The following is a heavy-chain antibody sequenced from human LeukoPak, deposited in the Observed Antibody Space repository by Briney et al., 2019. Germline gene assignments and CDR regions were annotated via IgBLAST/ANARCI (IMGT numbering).Heavy chain of an antibody. CDR1: GYSFTSYW. D-gene: IGHD6-19*01. J-gene: IGHJ4*02. CDR2: IYPGDSDT. CDR3: ARLKRQEQWLPWLDY. Sequence: GESLKISCKGSGYSFTSYWIGWVRQMPGKGLEWMGIIYPGDSDTRYSPSFQGQVTISADKSISTAYLQWSSLKASDTAMYYCARLKRQEQWLPWLDYWGQGTLVTVSS. V-gene: IGHV5-51*01.